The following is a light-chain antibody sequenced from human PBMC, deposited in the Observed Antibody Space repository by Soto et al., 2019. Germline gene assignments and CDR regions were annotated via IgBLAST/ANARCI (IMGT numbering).Light chain of an antibody. J-gene: IGKJ1*01. V-gene: IGKV3-11*01. CDR2: DAS. CDR1: QSVSSY. Sequence: EIVLTQSPATLSLSPGERATLSCRASQSVSSYLAWYQQKPGQAPRLLIYDASNRATGIPARFSGSGSGTDFTLTISSLEPEDFAVYYVQQRSNWPPWTFGQGTKVEIK. CDR3: QQRSNWPPWT.